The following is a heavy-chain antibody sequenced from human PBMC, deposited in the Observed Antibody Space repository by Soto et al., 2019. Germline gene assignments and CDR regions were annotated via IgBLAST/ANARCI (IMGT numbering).Heavy chain of an antibody. J-gene: IGHJ6*02. CDR3: ARALYGSGVLDV. D-gene: IGHD3-10*01. V-gene: IGHV4-59*02. CDR1: GCSVTSYY. Sequence: SETLSLTCTVSGCSVTSYYWSCIRQPPGKTLEWIGTIYYSGSTNYNPSLKSRVTISVDTSKNQFSLKLGSATAADTAVYFCARALYGSGVLDVWGQGTTVTVSS. CDR2: IYYSGST.